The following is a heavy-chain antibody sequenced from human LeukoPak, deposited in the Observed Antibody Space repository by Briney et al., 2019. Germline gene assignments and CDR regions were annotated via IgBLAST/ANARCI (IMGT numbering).Heavy chain of an antibody. D-gene: IGHD5-18*01. V-gene: IGHV1-69*04. J-gene: IGHJ6*02. CDR1: GGTFSSYA. CDR3: ARVIPVLEPQGLYSYGDLYYYYGMDV. Sequence: GSSVKVSCKASGGTFSSYAISWVRPAAGQGLEWMGRILPILGIANYAQKFQGRVTITADKSTSTAYMELSSLRSEDTAVYYCARVIPVLEPQGLYSYGDLYYYYGMDVWGQGTTVTVSS. CDR2: ILPILGIA.